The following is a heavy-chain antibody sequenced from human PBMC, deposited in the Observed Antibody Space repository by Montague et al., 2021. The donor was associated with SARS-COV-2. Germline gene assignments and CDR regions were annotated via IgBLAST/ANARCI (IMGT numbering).Heavy chain of an antibody. CDR2: IFNSGST. Sequence: SETLSLTCTVSGGSISSYYWSWIRQPPGKGLEWIGYIFNSGSTNYNPSLKSRVTISVDTSKNQLSLRLRSVTAADTAVYYCVRVGVSNWSSFFDYWGQGTLVTVSS. CDR3: VRVGVSNWSSFFDY. J-gene: IGHJ4*02. V-gene: IGHV4-59*01. D-gene: IGHD6-13*01. CDR1: GGSISSYY.